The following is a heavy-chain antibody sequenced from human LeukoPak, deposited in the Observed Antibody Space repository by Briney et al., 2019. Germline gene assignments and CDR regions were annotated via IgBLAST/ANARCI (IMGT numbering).Heavy chain of an antibody. CDR1: GFTFDDYA. D-gene: IGHD7-27*01. CDR3: AKDLAGTLDV. Sequence: GGSLRPSCAASGFTFDDYAMHWVRQAPGKGLEWVSLISWDGGSTYYADSVKGRFTISRDNSKNSLYLQMNSLRAEDTALYYCAKDLAGTLDVWGKGTTATVSS. V-gene: IGHV3-43D*03. CDR2: ISWDGGST. J-gene: IGHJ6*04.